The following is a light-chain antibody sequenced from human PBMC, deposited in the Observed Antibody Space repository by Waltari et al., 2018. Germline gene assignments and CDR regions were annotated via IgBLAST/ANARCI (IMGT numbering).Light chain of an antibody. J-gene: IGKJ4*01. CDR1: QSISSY. V-gene: IGKV3-11*01. Sequence: EIVLTQSPATLSLSRGERATLSCRASQSISSYLAWYQQKPGQAHRLLIYDVSNSATGVPARFTGSGSETDFTLTISSLESEDFAVYYCQQRSDSPLTFGGGTKVEIK. CDR3: QQRSDSPLT. CDR2: DVS.